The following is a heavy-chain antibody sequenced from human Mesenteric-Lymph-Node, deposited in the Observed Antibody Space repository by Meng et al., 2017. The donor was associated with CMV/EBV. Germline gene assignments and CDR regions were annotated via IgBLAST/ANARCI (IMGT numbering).Heavy chain of an antibody. CDR3: AKDRAVVGPVVGYFDS. V-gene: IGHV3-23*01. CDR1: FKFSSYS. Sequence: FKFSSYSMNWGRQAPRKGLEWVSVISSNGETTFCGESVKGRFTISRDNSKNTLYLQMDSLGAEDTAVYYCAKDRAVVGPVVGYFDSWGQGALVTVSS. CDR2: ISSNGETT. J-gene: IGHJ4*02. D-gene: IGHD6-13*01.